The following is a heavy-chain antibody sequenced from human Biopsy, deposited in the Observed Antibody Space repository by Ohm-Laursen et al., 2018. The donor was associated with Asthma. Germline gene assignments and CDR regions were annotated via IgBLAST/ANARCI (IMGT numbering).Heavy chain of an antibody. Sequence: TLSLTCTVSGGSISGFYWSWIRQPPGKGLEWIGYIYYTGTTNYNPSLKSRVSISVDTSKNQFSLKLTSVTAADTAVYYCARDFGGWYYLDNWGQGSLVTVSS. V-gene: IGHV4-59*01. CDR1: GGSISGFY. CDR3: ARDFGGWYYLDN. J-gene: IGHJ4*02. D-gene: IGHD3-3*01. CDR2: IYYTGTT.